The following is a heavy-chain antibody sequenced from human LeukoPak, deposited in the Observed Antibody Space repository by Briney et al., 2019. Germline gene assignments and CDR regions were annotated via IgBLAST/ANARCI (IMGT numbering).Heavy chain of an antibody. CDR3: ARDLPLSGSQLGDFDI. Sequence: SQALSLTRAISGGSVPSNSDAWHWIRPSPSRGLEWVGGTYYRYKEYDEYAVSVKSRITINPDTSKNQFSLQLNAVTPEDTAVYYCARDLPLSGSQLGDFDIWGQGTMVTVSS. V-gene: IGHV6-1*01. CDR1: GGSVPSNSDA. CDR2: TYYRYKEYD. D-gene: IGHD1-26*01. J-gene: IGHJ3*02.